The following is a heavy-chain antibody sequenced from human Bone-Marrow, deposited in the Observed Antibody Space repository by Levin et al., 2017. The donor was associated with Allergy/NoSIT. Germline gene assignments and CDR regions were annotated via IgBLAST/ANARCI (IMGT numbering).Heavy chain of an antibody. D-gene: IGHD6-19*01. J-gene: IGHJ4*02. Sequence: ASVKVSCRASGFTFHTSAMTWVRQAPGKGLAWVSAIGGSGDITSYADSVKGRFTVSRDNSKNILFLQMDNLRVEDTAVFYCVKGSSGWFQEEDSWGQGTLLTVSS. V-gene: IGHV3-23*01. CDR2: IGGSGDIT. CDR3: VKGSSGWFQEEDS. CDR1: GFTFHTSA.